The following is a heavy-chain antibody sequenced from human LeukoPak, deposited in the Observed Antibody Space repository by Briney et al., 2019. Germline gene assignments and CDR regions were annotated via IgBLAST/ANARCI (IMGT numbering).Heavy chain of an antibody. Sequence: ASVKVSCKTSGYTFTDIGINWVRQATGQGLEWMGWMNPNSGNTGYAQKFQGRVTITRNTSISTAYMELSSLRSEDTAVYYCAREVLWGYAKDAFDIWGQGTMVTVSS. V-gene: IGHV1-8*03. J-gene: IGHJ3*02. CDR3: AREVLWGYAKDAFDI. CDR2: MNPNSGNT. D-gene: IGHD4/OR15-4a*01. CDR1: GYTFTDIG.